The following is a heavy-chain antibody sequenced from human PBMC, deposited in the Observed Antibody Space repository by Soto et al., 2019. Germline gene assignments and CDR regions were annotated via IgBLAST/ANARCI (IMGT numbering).Heavy chain of an antibody. CDR1: GGTFSSYA. J-gene: IGHJ4*02. V-gene: IGHV1-69*13. D-gene: IGHD5-18*01. Sequence: ASVKVSCKASGGTFSSYAISWVRQAPGQGLEWMGGIIPIFGTANYAQKFQGRVTITADESTSTAYMELSSLRSEDTAVYYCASVDTAMKGFDYWGQGTLVTVSS. CDR3: ASVDTAMKGFDY. CDR2: IIPIFGTA.